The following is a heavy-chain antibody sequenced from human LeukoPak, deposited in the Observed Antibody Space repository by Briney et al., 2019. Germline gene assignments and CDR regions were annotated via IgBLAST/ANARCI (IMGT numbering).Heavy chain of an antibody. CDR2: IRYDRSNK. V-gene: IGHV3-30*02. J-gene: IGHJ3*02. CDR1: GFTFSSYG. D-gene: IGHD6-13*01. Sequence: GGSLRLSCAASGFTFSSYGMHWVRQAPGKGLEWVAFIRYDRSNKYYADSVKGRFTISRDNFKNTLYLQMNSLRAEDTAVYYCAKGYSSSWNDAFDIWGQGTMVTVSS. CDR3: AKGYSSSWNDAFDI.